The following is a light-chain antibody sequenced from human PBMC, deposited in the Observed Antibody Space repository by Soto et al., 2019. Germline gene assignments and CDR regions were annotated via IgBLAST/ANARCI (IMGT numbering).Light chain of an antibody. J-gene: IGKJ1*01. Sequence: DIQMTQSPSSLSASVGDRVTITCRASQDVRDDLGWYQQTPGKAPERLIYEASTLHRGVPSRFSGSGSGTEFTLTISSLQPEDFATYYCLQSSSYPWTFGQGTNVEIK. CDR2: EAS. V-gene: IGKV1-17*01. CDR3: LQSSSYPWT. CDR1: QDVRDD.